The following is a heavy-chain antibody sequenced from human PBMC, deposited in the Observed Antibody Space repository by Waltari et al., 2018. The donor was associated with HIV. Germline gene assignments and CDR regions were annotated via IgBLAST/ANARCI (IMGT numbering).Heavy chain of an antibody. V-gene: IGHV1-2*02. Sequence: QVHLVQSGADVKKPGASVKVSCKASGYSFIGYYMHWVRQAPGQGLEWMGWMNPNSGGTKYAQKFQGRVTMSRDTSTTTAYMELSGLRSEDTAVYYCAKELSYSDYGWADSWGQGTLVTVSS. CDR3: AKELSYSDYGWADS. CDR2: MNPNSGGT. D-gene: IGHD4-17*01. J-gene: IGHJ4*02. CDR1: GYSFIGYY.